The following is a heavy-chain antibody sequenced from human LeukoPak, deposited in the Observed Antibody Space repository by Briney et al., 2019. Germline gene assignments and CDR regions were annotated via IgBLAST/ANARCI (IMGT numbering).Heavy chain of an antibody. Sequence: PSETLSLTCAVYGGSFSGYYWSWIRQPPGKGLEWIGEINHSGSTNYNPSLKSQVTISVDTSKNQFSLKLSSVTAADTAVYYCARGTSIAVAGDTYWYFDLWGRGTLVTVSS. J-gene: IGHJ2*01. CDR3: ARGTSIAVAGDTYWYFDL. V-gene: IGHV4-34*01. CDR1: GGSFSGYY. D-gene: IGHD6-19*01. CDR2: INHSGST.